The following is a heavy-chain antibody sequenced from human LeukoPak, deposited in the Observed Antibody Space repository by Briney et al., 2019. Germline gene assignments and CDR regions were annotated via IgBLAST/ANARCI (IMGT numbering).Heavy chain of an antibody. D-gene: IGHD3-10*01. CDR2: IYTSGST. Sequence: PSETLSLTCTVSGGSISSGSYYWSWIRQPAGKGLVWIGRIYTSGSTNYNPSLKSRVTISVDTSKNQFSLKLSSVTAADTAVYYCAREALWFGEGDDPWGQGTLVTVSS. J-gene: IGHJ5*02. CDR1: GGSISSGSYY. CDR3: AREALWFGEGDDP. V-gene: IGHV4-61*02.